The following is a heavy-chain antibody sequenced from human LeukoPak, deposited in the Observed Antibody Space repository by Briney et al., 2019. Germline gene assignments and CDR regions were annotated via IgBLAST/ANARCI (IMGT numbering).Heavy chain of an antibody. CDR2: IKGDGSST. CDR1: GFTVNYW. Sequence: GGSLRLSCAASGFTVNYWMDWVGQAPGKGLVWVSRIKGDGSSTGYADSVKGRFSISRDNAKNTMYLVMNSLRDEDTALYYCVRGGYPSGFDIWGQGTMVTVSS. J-gene: IGHJ3*02. CDR3: VRGGYPSGFDI. V-gene: IGHV3-74*01. D-gene: IGHD6-19*01.